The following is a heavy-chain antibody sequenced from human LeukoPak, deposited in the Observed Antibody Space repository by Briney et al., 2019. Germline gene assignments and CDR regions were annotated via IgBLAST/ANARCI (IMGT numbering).Heavy chain of an antibody. D-gene: IGHD3-10*01. CDR1: GFTFSSYS. CDR2: ISSSSSTI. J-gene: IGHJ4*02. CDR3: ARVGPLTDFFTYGSGDS. Sequence: TGGSLRLSCAASGFTFSSYSMNWVRQAPGKGLEWISYISSSSSTIYYADSVKGRFTISRDNAKNSLYLQMNSLRAEDTAVYYCARVGPLTDFFTYGSGDSWGQGTLVTVSS. V-gene: IGHV3-48*04.